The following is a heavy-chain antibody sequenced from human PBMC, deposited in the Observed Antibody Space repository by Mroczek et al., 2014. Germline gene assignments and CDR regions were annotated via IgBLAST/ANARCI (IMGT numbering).Heavy chain of an antibody. J-gene: IGHJ6*02. CDR1: GFTFSSYS. D-gene: IGHD6-6*01. Sequence: VQLVESGGGLVQPGGSLRLSCAASGFTFSSYSMNWVRQAPGKGLEWVSYISSSSSTIYYADSVKGRFTISRDNAKNSLYLQMNSLRAEDTAVYYCARGXSIAARPAGGYYYYGMDVWGQGTTVTRLL. CDR2: ISSSSSTI. V-gene: IGHV3-48*01. CDR3: ARGXSIAARPAGGYYYYGMDV.